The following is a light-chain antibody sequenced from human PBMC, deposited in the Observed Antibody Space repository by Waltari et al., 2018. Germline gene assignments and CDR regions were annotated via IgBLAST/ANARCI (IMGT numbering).Light chain of an antibody. J-gene: IGLJ2*01. CDR1: SSNIGYNF. V-gene: IGLV1-51*02. Sequence: QSVLTQPPSLSAAHGQKVNISCSGSSSNIGYNFVSWYQQFPGTAPKLLIYENNKRPSGIPARFSGSKSGTSGTLVITGVQTGDEADYYCGSWDSSLSLVFGGGTKLSVL. CDR3: GSWDSSLSLV. CDR2: ENN.